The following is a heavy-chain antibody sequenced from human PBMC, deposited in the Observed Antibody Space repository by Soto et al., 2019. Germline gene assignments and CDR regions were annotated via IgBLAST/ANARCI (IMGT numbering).Heavy chain of an antibody. Sequence: GGSLRLSCAASGFTFSSYGMHWVRQAPGKGLEWVAVISYDGSNKYYADSVKGRFTISRDNSKNTLYLQMNSLRAEDTAVYYCGKTATVGYYYYGMDVWGQGTTVTVSS. V-gene: IGHV3-30*18. J-gene: IGHJ6*02. CDR1: GFTFSSYG. CDR2: ISYDGSNK. D-gene: IGHD2-15*01. CDR3: GKTATVGYYYYGMDV.